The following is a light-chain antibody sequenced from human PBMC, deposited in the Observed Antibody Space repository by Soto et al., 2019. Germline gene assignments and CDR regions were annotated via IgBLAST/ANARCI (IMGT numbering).Light chain of an antibody. V-gene: IGKV1-5*03. CDR3: QQYSNHWT. Sequence: DIQMTQSPSTMSASVGDRVTITCRASQSIDSWLAWYQQKPGKAPKFLMYKASNLESGVPSRFSGSGSETEFTLTISSLQPDDFATYYCQQYSNHWTFGQGTKVDIK. CDR2: KAS. CDR1: QSIDSW. J-gene: IGKJ1*01.